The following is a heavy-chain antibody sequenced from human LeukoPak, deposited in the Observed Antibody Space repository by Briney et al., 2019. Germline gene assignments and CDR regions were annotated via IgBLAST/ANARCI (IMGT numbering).Heavy chain of an antibody. CDR2: IREDGGHT. V-gene: IGHV3-7*01. CDR3: ARDGRGGHNDF. D-gene: IGHD6-25*01. Sequence: GGSLRLSCVASGFMFSKAWMSWVRQAPGKGLEWVANIREDGGHTNYVDSVKGRFTISRDNAKNSLFLQMDGLRVDDTAVYFCARDGRGGHNDFWGQGTLITVSS. CDR1: GFMFSKAW. J-gene: IGHJ4*02.